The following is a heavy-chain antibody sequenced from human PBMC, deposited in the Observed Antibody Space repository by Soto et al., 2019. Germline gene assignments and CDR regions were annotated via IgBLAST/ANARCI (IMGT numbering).Heavy chain of an antibody. V-gene: IGHV3-30*18. CDR3: AKRQYSSSLRYYYYGMDV. CDR1: GFTCSSYG. CDR2: ISYDGSNK. J-gene: IGHJ6*02. Sequence: RGSLRLSCAASGFTCSSYGMHWFRQAPGKGLEWVAVISYDGSNKYYADSVKGRFTISRDNSKNTLYLQMNSLRAEDTAVYYCAKRQYSSSLRYYYYGMDVWGQGTTVTVSS. D-gene: IGHD6-6*01.